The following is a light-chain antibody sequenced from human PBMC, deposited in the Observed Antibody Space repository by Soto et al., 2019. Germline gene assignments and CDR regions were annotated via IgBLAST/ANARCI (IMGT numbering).Light chain of an antibody. CDR3: LLYNGAAQV. J-gene: IGLJ3*02. CDR2: STY. V-gene: IGLV7-43*01. CDR1: TGAVTSDYY. Sequence: QAVVTQEPSLTVSPGGTVTLTCASSTGAVTSDYYPNWLQQKPGQAPRSFIHSTYTRQFWTPARFSGSLLGGTAALTVSDVQPEDEDDYYCLLYNGAAQVFGGGTKLTVL.